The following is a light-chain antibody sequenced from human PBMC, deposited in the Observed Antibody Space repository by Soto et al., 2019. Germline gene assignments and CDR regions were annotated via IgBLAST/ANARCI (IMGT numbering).Light chain of an antibody. CDR2: DAS. CDR1: QSIGKW. V-gene: IGKV1-5*01. Sequence: DIQVTQSQSTLSASVGDRVIVTCRASQSIGKWLAWYQQRPGKAPKLLIYDASNLESGVPSRFSGSTSGTEFTLTVSSLQPDDFATYYCQQYNTYPLSFGGGTKV. CDR3: QQYNTYPLS. J-gene: IGKJ4*01.